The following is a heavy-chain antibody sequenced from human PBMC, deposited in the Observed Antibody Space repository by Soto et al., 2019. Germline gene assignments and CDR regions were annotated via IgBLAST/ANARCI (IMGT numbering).Heavy chain of an antibody. J-gene: IGHJ3*02. Sequence: SVKVSCKASEGAFSSYAISWVRQAPGQGLEWMGGIIPIFGTANYAQKFQGRVTIAADKSTSTAYMELSSLRSEDTAVYYCARFCGDGGDCYSGDAFDIWGQGTMVTVSS. D-gene: IGHD2-21*02. V-gene: IGHV1-69*06. CDR1: EGAFSSYA. CDR3: ARFCGDGGDCYSGDAFDI. CDR2: IIPIFGTA.